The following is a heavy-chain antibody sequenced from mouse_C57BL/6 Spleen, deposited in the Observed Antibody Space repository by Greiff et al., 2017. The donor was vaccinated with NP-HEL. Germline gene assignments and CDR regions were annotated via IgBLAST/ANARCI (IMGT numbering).Heavy chain of an antibody. CDR1: GYTFTDYN. J-gene: IGHJ3*01. CDR2: INPNNGGT. CDR3: ARGSYDLARFAY. V-gene: IGHV1-18*01. Sequence: VQLQQSGPELVKPGASVKIPCKASGYTFTDYNMDWVKQSHGKSLEWIGDINPNNGGTIYNQKFKGKATLTVDKSSSTAYMELRSLTSEDTAVYYCARGSYDLARFAYWGQGTLVTVSA. D-gene: IGHD2-3*01.